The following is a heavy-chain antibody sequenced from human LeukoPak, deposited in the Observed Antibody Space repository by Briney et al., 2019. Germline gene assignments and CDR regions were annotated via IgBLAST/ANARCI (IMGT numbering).Heavy chain of an antibody. V-gene: IGHV4-59*01. Sequence: SETLSLTCTVSGASISSYFWSWIRQPPGKGLEWIGYIYYRGSTNYNPSLKSRVTISVDTSKNQFSLKLSSVTAADTAVYYCARDWGSSGGLGVGYWGQGALVTVSS. D-gene: IGHD6-19*01. CDR3: ARDWGSSGGLGVGY. CDR1: GASISSYF. CDR2: IYYRGST. J-gene: IGHJ4*02.